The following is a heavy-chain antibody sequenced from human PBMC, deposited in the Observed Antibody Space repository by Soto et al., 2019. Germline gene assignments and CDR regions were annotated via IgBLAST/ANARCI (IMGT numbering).Heavy chain of an antibody. J-gene: IGHJ6*03. CDR2: ISAYNGNT. CDR3: ARDPFGELSPNDYYYMDV. D-gene: IGHD3-10*01. V-gene: IGHV1-18*01. CDR1: GYTFTSYG. Sequence: QVQLVQSGAEVKKPGASVKVSCKASGYTFTSYGISWVRQAPGQGLEWMGWISAYNGNTNYAQKLQGRVTMTTDTSTSTAYMELRSLRSDDTAVYYCARDPFGELSPNDYYYMDVWRKGTTVTVSS.